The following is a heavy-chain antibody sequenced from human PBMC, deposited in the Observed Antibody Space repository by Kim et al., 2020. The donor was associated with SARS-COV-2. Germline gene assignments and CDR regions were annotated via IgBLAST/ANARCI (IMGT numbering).Heavy chain of an antibody. J-gene: IGHJ4*02. D-gene: IGHD3-3*01. CDR3: TRGGGDFWSGNQVDY. V-gene: IGHV3-49*03. Sequence: GGSLRLSCTASGFTFGDYAMSWFRQAPGKGLEWVGFIRSKAYGGTTEYAASVKGRFTISRDDSKSIAYLQMNSLKTEDTAVYYCTRGGGDFWSGNQVDYWGQGTLVTVSS. CDR1: GFTFGDYA. CDR2: IRSKAYGGTT.